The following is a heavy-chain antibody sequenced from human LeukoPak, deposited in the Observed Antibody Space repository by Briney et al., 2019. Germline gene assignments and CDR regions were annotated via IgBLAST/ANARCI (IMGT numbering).Heavy chain of an antibody. J-gene: IGHJ5*02. CDR2: INPSGGST. Sequence: GASVKVSCKASGYTFTSYYMHWVRQAPGQGLEWMGIINPSGGSTSYAQKFQGRVPMTRDTSTSTVYMELSSLRSEDTAVYYCARNYFPYYYDSSGPSDNWFDPWGQGTLVTVSS. V-gene: IGHV1-46*01. CDR3: ARNYFPYYYDSSGPSDNWFDP. D-gene: IGHD3-22*01. CDR1: GYTFTSYY.